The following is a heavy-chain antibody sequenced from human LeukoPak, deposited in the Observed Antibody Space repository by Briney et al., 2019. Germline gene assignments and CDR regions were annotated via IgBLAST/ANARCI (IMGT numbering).Heavy chain of an antibody. CDR1: GGSISSNY. D-gene: IGHD3-10*01. CDR2: IYYSGST. J-gene: IGHJ5*02. V-gene: IGHV4-59*01. Sequence: PSETLSLTCTVSGGSISSNYWSWIRQPPGKGLEWIGYIYYSGSTNYNPSLKSRVTISVDTSKNQFSLKLSSVTAADTAVYYCARATGLGGSGSYYTDNWFDPWGQGTLVTVSS. CDR3: ARATGLGGSGSYYTDNWFDP.